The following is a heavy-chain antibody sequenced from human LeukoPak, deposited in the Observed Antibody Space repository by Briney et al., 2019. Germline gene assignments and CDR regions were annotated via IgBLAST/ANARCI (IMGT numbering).Heavy chain of an antibody. D-gene: IGHD3-16*02. CDR1: GFTFSSYS. CDR2: ISSSSSYI. V-gene: IGHV3-21*04. J-gene: IGHJ4*02. CDR3: AKVITFGGVIVPPFDY. Sequence: RGSLRLSCAASGFTFSSYSMNWVRQAPGKGLEWVSSISSSSSYIYYADSVKGRFTISRDNSKNTLYLQMNSLRAEDTAVYYCAKVITFGGVIVPPFDYWGQGTLVTVSS.